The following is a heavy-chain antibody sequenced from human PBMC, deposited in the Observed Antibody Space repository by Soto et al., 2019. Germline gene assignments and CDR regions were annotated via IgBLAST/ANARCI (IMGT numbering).Heavy chain of an antibody. CDR2: INTGNGKT. CDR1: GYTFTYYA. CDR3: VRFSGFPV. D-gene: IGHD1-1*01. V-gene: IGHV1-3*04. Sequence: QVQLVQSGPEVKKPGASVKVSCKTSGYTFTYYALHWVRQAPGQGLEWMGWINTGNGKTKYSQNFQGRLTITRDTSATTLYMELSSLRSEDTTVYYSVRFSGFPVCGQGTLVTVSS. J-gene: IGHJ4*02.